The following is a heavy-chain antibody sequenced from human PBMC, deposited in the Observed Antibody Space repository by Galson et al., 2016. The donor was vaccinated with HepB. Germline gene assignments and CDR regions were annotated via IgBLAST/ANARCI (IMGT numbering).Heavy chain of an antibody. J-gene: IGHJ4*02. CDR2: VSDDGSKR. CDR3: ARPPVDGGYSYGPFDH. V-gene: IGHV3-30*04. Sequence: SLRLSCAASGFTFSDHYMDWVRQAPGKGLEWVAIVSDDGSKRDYADSVRGRFTISRDNSKNTLSLQMNSLRGEDTAVYYCARPPVDGGYSYGPFDHWGQGILVTVS. D-gene: IGHD5-18*01. CDR1: GFTFSDHY.